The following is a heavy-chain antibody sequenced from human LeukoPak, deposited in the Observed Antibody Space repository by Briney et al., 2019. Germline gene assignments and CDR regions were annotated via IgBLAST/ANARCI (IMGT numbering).Heavy chain of an antibody. CDR2: LSYDSTLK. D-gene: IGHD4-17*01. CDR1: GFSFSSYA. V-gene: IGHV3-30-3*01. J-gene: IGHJ3*02. Sequence: PGGSLRLSCAASGFSFSSYAMHWVRQAPGKGLEWVAVLSYDSTLKYHADSVKGRFTISRDNSKSTLYLQMDSLRTEDTAVYYCARDKSGTLGDYDAFDIWGQGTMVTVSS. CDR3: ARDKSGTLGDYDAFDI.